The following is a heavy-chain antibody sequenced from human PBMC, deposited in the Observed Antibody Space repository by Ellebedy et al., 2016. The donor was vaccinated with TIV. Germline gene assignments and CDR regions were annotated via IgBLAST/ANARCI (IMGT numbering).Heavy chain of an antibody. V-gene: IGHV3-7*01. D-gene: IGHD6-6*01. CDR1: GFTFSNYW. CDR3: AKDRPYYGMDV. CDR2: MKQDGREE. J-gene: IGHJ6*02. Sequence: GGSLRLSCSASGFTFSNYWMTWVRQAPGKGLEWVANMKQDGREEYYVDSGKGRFTISRDNSKNTLYLQMNSLRAEDTAVYYCAKDRPYYGMDVWGQGTTVTVSS.